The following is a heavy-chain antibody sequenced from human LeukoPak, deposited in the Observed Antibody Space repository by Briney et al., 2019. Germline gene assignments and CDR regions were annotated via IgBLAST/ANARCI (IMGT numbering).Heavy chain of an antibody. CDR3: ARDGQQLVQRNPVDY. D-gene: IGHD6-13*01. CDR1: GGTFSGYA. CDR2: IIPIFGTA. V-gene: IGHV1-69*05. J-gene: IGHJ4*02. Sequence: GASVKVSCKASGGTFSGYAISWVRQAPGQGLEWMGGIIPIFGTANYAQKFQGRVTITTDESTSTAYMELSSLRSDDTAVYYCARDGQQLVQRNPVDYWGQGTLVTVSS.